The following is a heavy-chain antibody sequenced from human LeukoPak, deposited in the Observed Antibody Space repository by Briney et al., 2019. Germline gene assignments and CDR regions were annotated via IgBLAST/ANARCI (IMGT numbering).Heavy chain of an antibody. CDR2: ISSSSSYI. Sequence: GGSLRLSCAASGFTFSSYSMNWVRQAPGKGLEWVSSISSSSSYIYYADSVKGRFTISRDNAKNSLYLQMNSLRAEDTAVYYCARDLSGSYLVWFDPWGQGTLVAVSS. CDR3: ARDLSGSYLVWFDP. V-gene: IGHV3-21*01. CDR1: GFTFSSYS. D-gene: IGHD1-26*01. J-gene: IGHJ5*02.